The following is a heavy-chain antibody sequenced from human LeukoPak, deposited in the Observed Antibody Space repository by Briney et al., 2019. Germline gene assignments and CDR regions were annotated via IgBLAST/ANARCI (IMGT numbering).Heavy chain of an antibody. CDR3: ARKGPKGSDAFDN. Sequence: ASVKVSCKASGGTFSSYAISWVRQAPGQGLEWMGGIIPIFGTANYAQKFQGRVTITTDESTSTAYMELSSLRSEDTAVYYCARKGPKGSDAFDNWGQGTMVTVSS. CDR1: GGTFSSYA. J-gene: IGHJ3*02. CDR2: IIPIFGTA. V-gene: IGHV1-69*05.